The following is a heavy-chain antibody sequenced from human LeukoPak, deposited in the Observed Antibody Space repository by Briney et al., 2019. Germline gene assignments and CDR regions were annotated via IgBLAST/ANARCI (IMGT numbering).Heavy chain of an antibody. V-gene: IGHV3-48*03. CDR3: ASNWNDAFY. CDR1: GFTFSSYE. J-gene: IGHJ4*02. D-gene: IGHD1-20*01. CDR2: ISSSGSTI. Sequence: GGSLRLSCAASGFTFSSYEMNWVRQAPGKGLEWVSYISSSGSTIYYADSVKGRLTISRDNSKNTLYLQMNSLRAEDTAVYYCASNWNDAFYWGQGTLVTVSS.